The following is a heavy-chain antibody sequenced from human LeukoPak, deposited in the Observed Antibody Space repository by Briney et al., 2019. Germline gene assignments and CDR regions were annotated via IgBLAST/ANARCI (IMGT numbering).Heavy chain of an antibody. Sequence: SGGSLRLSCAASGFTFSSYAMSWVRQAPGKGLEWVSAISGSGGSTYYADSVKGRFTISRDNSKNTLYLQMNSLRAEDTAVYYCAKGGRSGSAPWDMDVWGKGTTVTVSS. CDR2: ISGSGGST. V-gene: IGHV3-23*01. D-gene: IGHD3-10*01. CDR1: GFTFSSYA. J-gene: IGHJ6*03. CDR3: AKGGRSGSAPWDMDV.